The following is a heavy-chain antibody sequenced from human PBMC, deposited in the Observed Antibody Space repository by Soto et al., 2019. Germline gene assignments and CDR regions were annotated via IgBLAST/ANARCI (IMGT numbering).Heavy chain of an antibody. CDR1: GGSFSGYY. V-gene: IGHV4-34*01. D-gene: IGHD5-18*01. CDR2: INHSGST. J-gene: IGHJ4*02. CDR3: ARGWAMVGPYDY. Sequence: QVQLQQWGAGLLKPSETLSLTCAVYGGSFSGYYWSWIRQPPGKGLEWIGEINHSGSTNYNPSLKSRVTISVDTSKNQFSLKLSSVTAADTAVYYCARGWAMVGPYDYWGQGTLVTVSS.